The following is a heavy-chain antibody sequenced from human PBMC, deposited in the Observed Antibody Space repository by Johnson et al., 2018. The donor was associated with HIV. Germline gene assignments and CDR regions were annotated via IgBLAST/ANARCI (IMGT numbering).Heavy chain of an antibody. CDR1: GFSFSDYY. Sequence: QVQLVESGGDLVKPGGSLRLSCAASGFSFSDYYMSWIRRAPGKGLEWVSYISSSSSTIYYGDSVKGRFTISRDNARNSLYLHMNSLRAEDTAVFYCARDRKWVGARSGDAFDIWGQGTMVTVSS. J-gene: IGHJ3*02. CDR3: ARDRKWVGARSGDAFDI. D-gene: IGHD2-15*01. CDR2: ISSSSSTI. V-gene: IGHV3-11*04.